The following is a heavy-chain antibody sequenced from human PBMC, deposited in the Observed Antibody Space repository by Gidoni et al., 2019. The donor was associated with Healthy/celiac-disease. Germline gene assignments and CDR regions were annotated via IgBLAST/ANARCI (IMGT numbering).Heavy chain of an antibody. V-gene: IGHV3-21*01. CDR3: ARDKLLWFGELSYRGFFDY. CDR2: ISSSSSYI. D-gene: IGHD3-10*01. CDR1: GFTFSSYS. Sequence: EVQLVESGGGLVKPGGSLRLSCAASGFTFSSYSMNWVRQAPGKGLEWVSSISSSSSYIYYADSVKGRFTISRDNAKNSLYLQMNSLRAEDTAVYYCARDKLLWFGELSYRGFFDYWGQGTLVTVSS. J-gene: IGHJ4*02.